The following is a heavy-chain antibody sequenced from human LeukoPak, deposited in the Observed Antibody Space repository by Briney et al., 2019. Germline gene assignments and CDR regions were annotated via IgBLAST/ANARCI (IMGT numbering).Heavy chain of an antibody. CDR1: GGSLSTHY. J-gene: IGHJ4*02. CDR3: ARGPFPNYYGPGSFEL. V-gene: IGHV4-59*11. D-gene: IGHD3-10*01. Sequence: PSETLSLTCTVSGGSLSTHYWSWLRRPPGKGLEWVGYVYFTGSPKYNPSLKTRVTISQDTSKNQFSLNLRSVTAADTAVYYCARGPFPNYYGPGSFELWGQGALVTVSS. CDR2: VYFTGSP.